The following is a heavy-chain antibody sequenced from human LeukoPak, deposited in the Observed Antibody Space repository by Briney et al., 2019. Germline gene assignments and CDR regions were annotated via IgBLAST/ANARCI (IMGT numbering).Heavy chain of an antibody. Sequence: GGSLRLSCAASGFTFSSYSMNWVRQAPGKGLEWVSYISSSSSTIYYADSVKGRFTISRDKAKNSLYLQMNSLRDEDTAVYYCARDPVYYYDSSGLDYWGQGTLVTVSS. D-gene: IGHD3-22*01. CDR2: ISSSSSTI. J-gene: IGHJ4*02. CDR1: GFTFSSYS. CDR3: ARDPVYYYDSSGLDY. V-gene: IGHV3-48*02.